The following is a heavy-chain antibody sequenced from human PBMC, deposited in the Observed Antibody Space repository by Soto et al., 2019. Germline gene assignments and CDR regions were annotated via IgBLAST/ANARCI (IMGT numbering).Heavy chain of an antibody. CDR3: VRDAVAGSWFFDF. V-gene: IGHV1-69*01. CDR2: TIPSFGTA. D-gene: IGHD6-19*01. J-gene: IGHJ4*02. CDR1: GVTLRNYA. Sequence: QVQLVQSGAEVKKPGSSVKVSCRASGVTLRNYAISWVRQAPGLGLEWMGGTIPSFGTAVYAQKFQGRVTITADESTSTAYMELSSLRSEDTAVYYCVRDAVAGSWFFDFWGQGTLVSVSS.